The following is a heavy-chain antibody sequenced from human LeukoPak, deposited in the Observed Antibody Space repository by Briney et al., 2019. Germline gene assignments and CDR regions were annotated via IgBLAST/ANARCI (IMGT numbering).Heavy chain of an antibody. CDR3: APSCSGSSCSLPDY. Sequence: GGSLRLSCVGSGFTFTFYTMNWVRQAPGKGLEWVSSISTSGSYIYYADSVQGRFTISRDSAKNSLYLQMNSLRAEDTAVYYCAPSCSGSSCSLPDYWGQGTLVTVSS. J-gene: IGHJ4*02. V-gene: IGHV3-21*01. CDR2: ISTSGSYI. CDR1: GFTFTFYT. D-gene: IGHD2-15*01.